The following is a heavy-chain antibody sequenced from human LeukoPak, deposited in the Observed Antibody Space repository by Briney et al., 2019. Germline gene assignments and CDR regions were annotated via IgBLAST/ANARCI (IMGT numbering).Heavy chain of an antibody. CDR3: ARETPQSSSWTAFDY. CDR2: ITLSSSTI. Sequence: GGSLRLSCAASGFTFSNYNMNWVRQAPGKGLDWVSYITLSSSTIYYADSVEGRFTISRDNAKNYLSLQMNSLRAEDTAVYYCARETPQSSSWTAFDYWGQGTLVTVSS. J-gene: IGHJ4*02. D-gene: IGHD6-13*01. CDR1: GFTFSNYN. V-gene: IGHV3-48*01.